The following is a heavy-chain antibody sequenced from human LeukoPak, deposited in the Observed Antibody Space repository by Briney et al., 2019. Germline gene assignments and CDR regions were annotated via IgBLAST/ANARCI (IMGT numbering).Heavy chain of an antibody. V-gene: IGHV3-23*01. D-gene: IGHD2-2*01. Sequence: PGGSLRLSCAASGFTFSSYAMSWVRQAPGKGLEWVSAISGSGGSTYYADSVKGRFTISRDNSKNTLYLQMNSLRAEDTAVYYCAATRGCSSTSCLHFDYWGQGTLVTVSS. CDR1: GFTFSSYA. CDR2: ISGSGGST. J-gene: IGHJ4*02. CDR3: AATRGCSSTSCLHFDY.